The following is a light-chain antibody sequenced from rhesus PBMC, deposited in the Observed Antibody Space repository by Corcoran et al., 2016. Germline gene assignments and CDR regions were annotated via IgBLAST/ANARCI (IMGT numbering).Light chain of an antibody. J-gene: IGKJ3*01. CDR1: QGISNN. Sequence: DIQMTQSPSSLSASVGDRVTITCQARQGISNNLAWYQQKPGKVPKLLIYKASTLQSGVPSRFSGSGSGTDCTLTISSLQPEDFATYSCQHGFGTPFTFGPGTKLDIK. V-gene: IGKV1-25*01. CDR3: QHGFGTPFT. CDR2: KAS.